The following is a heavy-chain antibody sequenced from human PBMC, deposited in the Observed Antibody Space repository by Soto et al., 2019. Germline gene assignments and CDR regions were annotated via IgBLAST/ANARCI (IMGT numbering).Heavy chain of an antibody. Sequence: PGGSLRLSCTASGFTFGDYAMSWFRQAPGKGLEWVGFIRSKAYGGTTEYAASVKGRFTISRDDSKSIAYLQMNSLKTEDTAVYYCTRVQDSSGRLSLDYWGQGTLVTVSS. V-gene: IGHV3-49*03. J-gene: IGHJ4*02. CDR1: GFTFGDYA. CDR2: IRSKAYGGTT. CDR3: TRVQDSSGRLSLDY. D-gene: IGHD6-19*01.